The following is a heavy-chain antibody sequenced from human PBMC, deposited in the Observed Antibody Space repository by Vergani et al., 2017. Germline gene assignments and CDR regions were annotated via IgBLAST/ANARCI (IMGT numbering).Heavy chain of an antibody. CDR2: ISYDGSNK. V-gene: IGHV3-30-3*01. CDR3: ARSYSSSSVGLDWDAFDI. D-gene: IGHD6-6*01. Sequence: VQLLESGGGLVQPGGSLRLSCAASGFTFSSYAMHWVRQAPGKGLEWVAVISYDGSNKYYADSVKGRFTISRDNSKNTLYLQMNSLRAEDTAVYYCARSYSSSSVGLDWDAFDIWGQGTMVTVSS. J-gene: IGHJ3*02. CDR1: GFTFSSYA.